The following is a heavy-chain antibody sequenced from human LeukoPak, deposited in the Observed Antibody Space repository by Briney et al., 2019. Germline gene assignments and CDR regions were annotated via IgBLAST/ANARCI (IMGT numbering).Heavy chain of an antibody. Sequence: QPGRSLRLSCAASGFSFSSYGMHWVRQAPGKGLEWVAVISYDGIKKFYADSVKSRFTISRDNSKNTLYLQNSLRAEDTAVYYCAKFYYRYGGNSVLSEDTRENLYDIWGQGTMVAVSS. V-gene: IGHV3-30*18. CDR2: ISYDGIKK. CDR3: AKFYYRYGGNSVLSEDTRENLYDI. D-gene: IGHD4-23*01. CDR1: GFSFSSYG. J-gene: IGHJ3*02.